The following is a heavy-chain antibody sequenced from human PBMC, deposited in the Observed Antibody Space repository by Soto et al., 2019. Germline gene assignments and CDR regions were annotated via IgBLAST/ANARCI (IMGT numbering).Heavy chain of an antibody. J-gene: IGHJ5*02. D-gene: IGHD6-13*01. V-gene: IGHV3-74*01. Sequence: GGSLRLSCAVSGFSFSSYWMHWVRQAPGKGLEWVSRINSDGSRTYYAESVKGRFTISRDNAKNTLYLQMNSLRAEDTAVYYCTRVRVGSYNWFDPWGQGTLVTVSS. CDR2: INSDGSRT. CDR3: TRVRVGSYNWFDP. CDR1: GFSFSSYW.